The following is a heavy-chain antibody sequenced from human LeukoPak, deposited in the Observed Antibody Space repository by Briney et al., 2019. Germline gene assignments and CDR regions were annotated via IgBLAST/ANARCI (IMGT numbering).Heavy chain of an antibody. J-gene: IGHJ4*02. Sequence: PGGSLRLSCAASGFTFSGYGMNWVRQALGKGLEWVSYISSSSTSIYYTDSVKGRFTISRDNAKNSLYLQMNSLRAEDTAVFYCARVGAAGIVMDYWGQGTLVTVSS. CDR3: ARVGAAGIVMDY. CDR2: ISSSSTSI. V-gene: IGHV3-48*01. D-gene: IGHD6-13*01. CDR1: GFTFSGYG.